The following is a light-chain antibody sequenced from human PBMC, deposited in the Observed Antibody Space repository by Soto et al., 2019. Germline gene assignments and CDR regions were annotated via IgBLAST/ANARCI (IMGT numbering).Light chain of an antibody. CDR3: HQYYEWPLT. CDR1: QSVGRS. V-gene: IGKV3D-15*01. J-gene: IGKJ4*01. CDR2: GAS. Sequence: EIVMTQSPAALSLSPGEGVTLSCRASQSVGRSLAWYQQRPGQAPRLLIYGASTRVTGTPVRFSGIGSGTEFTLTISSLQSEDFVVYYCHQYYEWPLTFGGGTKVEIK.